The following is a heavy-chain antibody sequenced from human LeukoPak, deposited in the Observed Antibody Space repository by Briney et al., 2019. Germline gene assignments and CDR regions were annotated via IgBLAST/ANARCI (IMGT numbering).Heavy chain of an antibody. CDR2: IIPFFGTA. V-gene: IGHV1-69*13. Sequence: SVNVCCNASAGTFSSYAISWVRQAPGQGLELMGGIIPFFGTANYAQKFQVRVTITADESTSTAYMELSSLRSEETAVYYCASTPGYSGYGGAFDYWGQGTLVTVSS. CDR3: ASTPGYSGYGGAFDY. D-gene: IGHD5-12*01. J-gene: IGHJ4*02. CDR1: AGTFSSYA.